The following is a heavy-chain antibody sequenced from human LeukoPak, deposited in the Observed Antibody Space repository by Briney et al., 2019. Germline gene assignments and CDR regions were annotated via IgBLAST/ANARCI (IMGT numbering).Heavy chain of an antibody. J-gene: IGHJ4*02. CDR3: GRVIGWSPLDY. CDR2: TSPNSGGT. CDR1: GYTFTDYY. D-gene: IGHD2-15*01. V-gene: IGHV1-2*02. Sequence: ASVKVSCKASGYTFTDYYIHWVRQAPGQGLEWMGWTSPNSGGTKYAQKFQGRVTMTRDTSISTAYMELSRLRSDDTAVYYCGRVIGWSPLDYWGQGTLVTVSS.